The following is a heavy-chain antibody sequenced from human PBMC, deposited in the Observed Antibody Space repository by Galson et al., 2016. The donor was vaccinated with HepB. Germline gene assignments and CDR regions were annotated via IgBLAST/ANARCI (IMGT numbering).Heavy chain of an antibody. CDR3: VRNLYTTSRVS. D-gene: IGHD2-2*02. CDR2: VYGGGST. V-gene: IGHV3-66*01. J-gene: IGHJ5*02. Sequence: SLRLSCAASGYNLSSDAMSWVRQAPGERLEWVSVVYGGGSTYYAASVKGRFTISRDTSKNTVYLQLNSLRVEDTAVYYCVRNLYTTSRVSWGQGTVVTVSS. CDR1: GYNLSSDA.